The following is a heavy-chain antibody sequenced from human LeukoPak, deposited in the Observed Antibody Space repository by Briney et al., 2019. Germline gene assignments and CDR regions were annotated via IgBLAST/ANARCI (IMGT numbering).Heavy chain of an antibody. D-gene: IGHD4-17*01. CDR1: GGSISSSSYY. V-gene: IGHV4-39*07. CDR2: IYYSGST. CDR3: ARVEEAYGDSYGMDV. J-gene: IGHJ6*02. Sequence: SETLSLTCTVSGGSISSSSYYWGWIRQPPGKGLEWIGSIYYSGSTYYNPSLKSRVTISVDTSKNQFSLKLSSVTAADTAVYYCARVEEAYGDSYGMDVWGQGTTVTVSS.